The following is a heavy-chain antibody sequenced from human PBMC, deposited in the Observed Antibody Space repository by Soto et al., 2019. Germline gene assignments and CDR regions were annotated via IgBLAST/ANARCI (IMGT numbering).Heavy chain of an antibody. CDR2: ISYHGNNQ. CDR1: GFTFKNNG. D-gene: IGHD3-3*01. CDR3: AKDLALGFWSGNYYFDH. Sequence: VGSLRLSCAASGFTFKNNGMHWVRQAPGKGLEWVAIISYHGNNQFYADSVKGRFTISRDNSNNTLYLEMNSLRPEDTAVYYCAKDLALGFWSGNYYFDHWGQGTLVTVS. V-gene: IGHV3-30*18. J-gene: IGHJ4*02.